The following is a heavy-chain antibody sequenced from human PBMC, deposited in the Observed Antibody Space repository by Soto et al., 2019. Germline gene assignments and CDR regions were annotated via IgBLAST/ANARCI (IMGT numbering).Heavy chain of an antibody. CDR3: AKEHIVVVPAAITYGMDV. J-gene: IGHJ6*02. CDR2: ISGSGGST. V-gene: IGHV3-23*01. CDR1: GFTFSDYY. Sequence: GGSLRLSCAASGFTFSDYYMSWIRQAPGKGLEWVSAISGSGGSTYYADSVKGRFTISRDNSKNTLYLQMNSLRAEDTAVYYCAKEHIVVVPAAITYGMDVWGQGTTVTVSS. D-gene: IGHD2-2*01.